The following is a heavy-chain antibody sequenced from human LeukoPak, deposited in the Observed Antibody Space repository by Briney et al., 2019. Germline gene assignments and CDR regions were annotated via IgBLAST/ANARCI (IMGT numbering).Heavy chain of an antibody. CDR3: ARELAARPGAGY. CDR2: ISGSGGST. D-gene: IGHD6-6*01. Sequence: PGGSLRLYCAASGFTFSSYAMSWVRQAPGKGLEGVSAISGSGGSTYYADSVKGRFTISRDNSKNTLYLQMNSLRAEDTAVYYCARELAARPGAGYWGQGTLVTVSS. V-gene: IGHV3-23*01. CDR1: GFTFSSYA. J-gene: IGHJ4*02.